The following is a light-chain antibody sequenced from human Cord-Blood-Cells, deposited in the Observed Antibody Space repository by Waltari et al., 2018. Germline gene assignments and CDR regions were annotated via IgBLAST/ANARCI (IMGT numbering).Light chain of an antibody. CDR1: SRDVGGYHY. CDR3: SSYTSSSTYV. CDR2: DVS. Sequence: QSALTQPASVSGSPGQSIPIPCTGTSRDVGGYHYVSWYQQHPGKAPKPCLYDVSNRPSGVSNRFSGSKSGNTASLTISGLQAEDEADYYCSSYTSSSTYVFGTGTKVTVL. V-gene: IGLV2-14*03. J-gene: IGLJ1*01.